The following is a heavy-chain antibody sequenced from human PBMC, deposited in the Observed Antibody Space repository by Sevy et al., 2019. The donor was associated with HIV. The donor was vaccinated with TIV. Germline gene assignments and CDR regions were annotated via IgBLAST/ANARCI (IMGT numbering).Heavy chain of an antibody. CDR2: IYYTGST. CDR1: GASMRSGTYY. Sequence: SETLSLTCTVSGASMRSGTYYWSWIRQHPGKGLEWIRYIYYTGSTYYNPSLKSRVIISLDASKNQFSLKLSSVTAADTAVYYCARGRLIVARERWFDPWGQGTLVTVSS. J-gene: IGHJ5*02. CDR3: ARGRLIVARERWFDP. D-gene: IGHD5-12*01. V-gene: IGHV4-31*03.